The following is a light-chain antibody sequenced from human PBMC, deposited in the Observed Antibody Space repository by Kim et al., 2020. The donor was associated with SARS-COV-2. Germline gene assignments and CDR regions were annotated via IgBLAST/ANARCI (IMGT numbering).Light chain of an antibody. J-gene: IGLJ3*02. CDR1: NIGTYS. V-gene: IGLV3-21*04. CDR2: YDS. CDR3: QVWDNTGDQPV. Sequence: LTQPPSVSVAPGKTARMTCGGNNIGTYSVHWYQQKPGQAPVLVISYDSDRPSGIPERFSGSNSGNRATLSISRVEAGDEADYYCQVWDNTGDQPVFG.